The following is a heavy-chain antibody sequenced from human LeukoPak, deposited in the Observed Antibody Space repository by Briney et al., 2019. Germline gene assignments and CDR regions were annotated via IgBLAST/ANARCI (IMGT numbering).Heavy chain of an antibody. CDR1: GYTFNSYG. J-gene: IGHJ5*02. CDR3: ARDVGDIVTIPAAISVP. D-gene: IGHD2-2*01. V-gene: IGHV1-18*01. CDR2: ISAYIGNT. Sequence: ASVKVSCKASGYTFNSYGISWVRQAPGHGLEWMGWISAYIGNTNYAQMVQGRVTMTTDTSTSTAYMEVRSLRSDDTAMYYCARDVGDIVTIPAAISVPWGQGTLVTVSS.